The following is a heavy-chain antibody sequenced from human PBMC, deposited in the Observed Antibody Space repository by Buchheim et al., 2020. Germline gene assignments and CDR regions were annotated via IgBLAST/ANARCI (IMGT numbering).Heavy chain of an antibody. D-gene: IGHD2-2*02. CDR3: ARVRSPNCSSTSCHRAGGMDV. CDR1: GGSISSGGYS. V-gene: IGHV4-30-2*01. Sequence: QLQLQESGSGLVKPSQTLSLTCAVSGGSISSGGYSWSWIRQPPGKGLEWIGYIYHSGSTYYNPSLKSRVTISVDRSKNQFSLKLSSVTAADTAVYYCARVRSPNCSSTSCHRAGGMDVWGQGTT. J-gene: IGHJ6*02. CDR2: IYHSGST.